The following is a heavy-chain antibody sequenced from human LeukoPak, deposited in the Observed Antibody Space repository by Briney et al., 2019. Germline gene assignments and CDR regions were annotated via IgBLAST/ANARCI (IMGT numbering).Heavy chain of an antibody. CDR2: IYYSGST. J-gene: IGHJ6*03. Sequence: SETLSLTCTVSGGSISSGDYYWSWILQPPGKGLEWIGYIYYSGSTYYNPSLKSRVTISVDTSKNQFSLKLSSVTAADTAVYYCARVRYCSSTSCYTYYYYMDVWGKGTTVTVSS. CDR3: ARVRYCSSTSCYTYYYYMDV. V-gene: IGHV4-30-4*08. D-gene: IGHD2-2*02. CDR1: GGSISSGDYY.